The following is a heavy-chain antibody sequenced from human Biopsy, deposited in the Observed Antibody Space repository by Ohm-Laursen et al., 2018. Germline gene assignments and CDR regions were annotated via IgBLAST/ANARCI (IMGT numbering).Heavy chain of an antibody. J-gene: IGHJ6*02. CDR1: GFTFNNYG. V-gene: IGHV3-30*18. D-gene: IGHD5-18*01. Sequence: SLRLSCAASGFTFNNYGMQWVRQASGKGLEWVAFIFYDGSNTYYADSVKGRFTISRDNSRDTLYLQMSSLRVEDTAVYYCAKDRYNYTPIGGFSMDVWGQGTTVTVSS. CDR2: IFYDGSNT. CDR3: AKDRYNYTPIGGFSMDV.